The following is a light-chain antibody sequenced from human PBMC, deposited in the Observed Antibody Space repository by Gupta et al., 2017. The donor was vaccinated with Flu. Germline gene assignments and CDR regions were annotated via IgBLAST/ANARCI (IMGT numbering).Light chain of an antibody. CDR2: RNN. J-gene: IGLJ2*01. CDR1: SSNIGSNY. Sequence: SVLTQSPSASGTPGQRVTISCSGGSSNIGSNYVYWYQQFSGAAPKLLIYRNNQRRSGVPDRFSGSKSGTSAALAISWLRVEEEADYYCAAWDDSLSGHVVFGGGTKLTVL. CDR3: AAWDDSLSGHVV. V-gene: IGLV1-47*01.